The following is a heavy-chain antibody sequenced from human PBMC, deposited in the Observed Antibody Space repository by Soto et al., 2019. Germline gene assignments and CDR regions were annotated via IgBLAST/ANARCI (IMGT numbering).Heavy chain of an antibody. V-gene: IGHV3-74*01. CDR2: INNVGTST. Sequence: PGGPLRLSCAASGFTFSSQWLHWVRQAPGKGLVWISRINNVGTSTHYADSVKGRFTDSRDNAKKTMSLQMNSLRAEDTAGYYCARGLIGEVVAGTAVDYWGQGNLVTVS. J-gene: IGHJ4*02. CDR3: ARGLIGEVVAGTAVDY. CDR1: GFTFSSQW. D-gene: IGHD2-15*01.